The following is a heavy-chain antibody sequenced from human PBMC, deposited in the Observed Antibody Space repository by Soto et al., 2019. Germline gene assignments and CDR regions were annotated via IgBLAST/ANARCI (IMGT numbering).Heavy chain of an antibody. CDR1: GFTFSSYW. V-gene: IGHV3-7*05. CDR2: IKQDGSEK. Sequence: EVQLVESGGGLVQPGGSLRLSCAASGFTFSSYWMSWVRQAPGKGLEWVANIKQDGSEKYYVDSVKGRFTISRDNAKNSLYLQMNSLRAEDTAVYYCARDDIVATETFDYWGQGTLVTXSS. D-gene: IGHD5-12*01. J-gene: IGHJ4*02. CDR3: ARDDIVATETFDY.